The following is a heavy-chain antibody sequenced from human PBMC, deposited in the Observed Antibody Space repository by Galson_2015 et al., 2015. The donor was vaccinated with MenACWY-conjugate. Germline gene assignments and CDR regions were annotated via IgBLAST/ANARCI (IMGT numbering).Heavy chain of an antibody. CDR3: ARRGPGSDFWSGYYSFDY. CDR2: IYHSGST. D-gene: IGHD3-3*01. J-gene: IGHJ4*02. CDR1: GGSISSSNW. Sequence: LSLTCTVSGGSISSSNWWSWVRQPPGKGLEWIGEIYHSGSTNYNPSLKSRVSISVDKSKNQFSLKLSSVTAADTAVYYCARRGPGSDFWSGYYSFDYWGQGTLVTVSS. V-gene: IGHV4-4*02.